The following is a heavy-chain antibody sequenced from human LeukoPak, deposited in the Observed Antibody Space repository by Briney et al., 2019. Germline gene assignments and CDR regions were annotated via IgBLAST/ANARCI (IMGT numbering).Heavy chain of an antibody. V-gene: IGHV4-39*01. CDR2: FSYSGST. D-gene: IGHD4-11*01. Sequence: SETLSLTCTVSGGSISSSSYCWGWIRQPPGKGLEWIGSFSYSGSTYYNPSLKSRVTISVDTSKNQFSLRLSSVTAADTAVYYCARHSPTVSSVLKSVWDYWGQGTLVTVSS. CDR3: ARHSPTVSSVLKSVWDY. J-gene: IGHJ4*02. CDR1: GGSISSSSYC.